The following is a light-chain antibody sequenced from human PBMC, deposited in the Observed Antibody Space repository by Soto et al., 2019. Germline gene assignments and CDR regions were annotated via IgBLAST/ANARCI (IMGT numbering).Light chain of an antibody. CDR2: EGS. J-gene: IGLJ1*01. CDR1: SSDVGSYNL. V-gene: IGLV2-23*01. CDR3: CSYAGSSTYV. Sequence: QSVLTQPASVSGCPGQSITISCTGTSSDVGSYNLVSWYQQHPGKAPKLVIYEGSKRPSGVSNRFSGSKSGNTASLTISGLQAEDEADYYCCSYAGSSTYVFGTGTKVTVL.